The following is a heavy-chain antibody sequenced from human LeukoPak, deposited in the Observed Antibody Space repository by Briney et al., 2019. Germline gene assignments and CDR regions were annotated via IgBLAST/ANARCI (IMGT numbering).Heavy chain of an antibody. CDR2: IIPIFGTA. Sequence: RASVKVSCKASGGTFSSYAISWVRQAPGQGLEWMGGIIPIFGTANYAQKFQGRVTITADESTSTAYMELSSLRSEDTAVYYCASATNYGSYWYFDLWGRGTLVTVSS. D-gene: IGHD4/OR15-4a*01. J-gene: IGHJ2*01. V-gene: IGHV1-69*13. CDR1: GGTFSSYA. CDR3: ASATNYGSYWYFDL.